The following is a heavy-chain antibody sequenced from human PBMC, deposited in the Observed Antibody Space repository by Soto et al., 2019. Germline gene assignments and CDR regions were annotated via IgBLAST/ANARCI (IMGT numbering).Heavy chain of an antibody. Sequence: PSETLSLTCTVSGGSVSSSSYYWGWDRQPPGKGPERIGSGYYSGSTYYNPSLESRVTISVDKSKNQFSLKLISVTASDTAVYYCARRYGSGRPSNYYYFFYMDVRGKGTTVTVTS. J-gene: IGHJ6*03. V-gene: IGHV4-39*01. CDR1: GGSVSSSSYY. D-gene: IGHD3-10*01. CDR3: ARRYGSGRPSNYYYFFYMDV. CDR2: GYYSGST.